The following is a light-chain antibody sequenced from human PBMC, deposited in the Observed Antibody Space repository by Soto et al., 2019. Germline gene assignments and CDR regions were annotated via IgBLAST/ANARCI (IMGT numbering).Light chain of an antibody. CDR3: QQYVSSVT. V-gene: IGKV3-20*01. CDR1: QSVDSSF. J-gene: IGKJ1*01. CDR2: GAS. Sequence: EIVLTQSPGSLSLSPGERATLSCRASQSVDSSFFAWYQQKPGQAPRLLIYGASNRATGIPDRFSGSGSGRDFTLIIIRLEPEDFAVYYCQQYVSSVTFGQGTKGEIK.